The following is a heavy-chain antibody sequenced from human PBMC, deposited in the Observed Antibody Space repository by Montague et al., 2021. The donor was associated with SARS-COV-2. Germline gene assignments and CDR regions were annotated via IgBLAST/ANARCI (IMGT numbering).Heavy chain of an antibody. Sequence: SETLSLTCTVSGGSISGYYWSWIRQPPGKGLEWIGYIYYSGSTKYNPSLESRVTVSVDRSENQVSLKLSPVTAADTAVYYCARLLRSCTNGVCRTYYYYAMDVWGQGTTVTVSS. V-gene: IGHV4-59*01. J-gene: IGHJ6*02. D-gene: IGHD2-8*01. CDR3: ARLLRSCTNGVCRTYYYYAMDV. CDR2: IYYSGST. CDR1: GGSISGYY.